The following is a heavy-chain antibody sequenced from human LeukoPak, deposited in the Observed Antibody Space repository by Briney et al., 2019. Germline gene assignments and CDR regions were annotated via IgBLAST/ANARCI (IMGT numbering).Heavy chain of an antibody. CDR3: AREGDFWSGYPIDHYYYMDV. CDR1: GFTFSHYA. Sequence: PGGSLGLSCSASGFTFSHYAMTWVRQAPGKGLEWVSTISGGGDLEFYAESVKGRFTISRDHSKNTVHLQMDSLRAEDTALYYCAREGDFWSGYPIDHYYYMDVWGKGTTVTVTS. CDR2: ISGGGDLE. V-gene: IGHV3-23*01. J-gene: IGHJ6*03. D-gene: IGHD3-3*01.